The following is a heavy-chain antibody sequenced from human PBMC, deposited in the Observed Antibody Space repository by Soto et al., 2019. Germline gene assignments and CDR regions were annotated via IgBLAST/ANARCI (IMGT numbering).Heavy chain of an antibody. J-gene: IGHJ4*02. CDR1: GGTFSSYA. D-gene: IGHD5-12*01. CDR3: ERFMAVANPSTPLDY. Sequence: GASVKVSFKASGGTFSSYAISWLRQAPGQGLEWMAWISAYNGNTNYAQKLQGRVTMTTDTSTSKAYMELRRLRSDDTAVYYCERFMAVANPSTPLDYWGQGTMVTVSS. V-gene: IGHV1-18*01. CDR2: ISAYNGNT.